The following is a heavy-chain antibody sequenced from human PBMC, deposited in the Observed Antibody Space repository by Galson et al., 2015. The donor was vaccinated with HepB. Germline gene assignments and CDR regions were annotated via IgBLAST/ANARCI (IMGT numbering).Heavy chain of an antibody. CDR1: GYIFSGYY. CDR2: INPNTGGT. V-gene: IGHV1-2*02. CDR3: ARRYRDDLNGMDV. D-gene: IGHD3-3*01. Sequence: SVKVSCKASGYIFSGYYIHWVRQVPGQGLEWMGWINPNTGGTKYAQKFQGRVTMTRDTSIRTAYMELNRLRSDDTAVYYCARRYRDDLNGMDVWGQGTTVTVSS. J-gene: IGHJ6*02.